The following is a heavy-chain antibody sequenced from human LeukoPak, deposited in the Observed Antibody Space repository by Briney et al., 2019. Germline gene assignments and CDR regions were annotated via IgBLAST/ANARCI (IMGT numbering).Heavy chain of an antibody. D-gene: IGHD6-19*01. J-gene: IGHJ4*02. CDR1: GGSISSGSYY. CDR2: IYYSGST. CDR3: ARIVGWPSNFDY. Sequence: KTSETLSLTCTVSGGSISSGSYYWSWIRQPPGKGLEWIGYIYYSGSTNYNPSLKRRVTISVDTSKNQFSLKLSSVTAADTAVYYCARIVGWPSNFDYWGQGTLVTVSS. V-gene: IGHV4-61*01.